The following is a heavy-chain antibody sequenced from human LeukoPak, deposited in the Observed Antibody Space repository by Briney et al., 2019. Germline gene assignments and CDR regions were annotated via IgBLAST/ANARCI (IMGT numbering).Heavy chain of an antibody. J-gene: IGHJ4*02. CDR1: GFNFSSYW. CDR3: ARDFGARGWFDY. Sequence: GGSLRLSCAASGFNFSSYWMNWVRQAPGKGLEWVANINQDGSERDYVDSVKGRFTISRDNSKNTLYLQMNSLRAEDTAVYYCARDFGARGWFDYWGQGTLVTVSS. CDR2: INQDGSER. D-gene: IGHD3-10*01. V-gene: IGHV3-7*01.